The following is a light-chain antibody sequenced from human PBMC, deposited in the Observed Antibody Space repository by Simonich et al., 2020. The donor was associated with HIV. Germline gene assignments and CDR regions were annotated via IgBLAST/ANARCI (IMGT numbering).Light chain of an antibody. J-gene: IGKJ1*01. CDR3: QQYKNWPPWT. V-gene: IGKV3-15*01. CDR1: QSVNSN. CDR2: GAS. Sequence: ELVMTQSPGTLSVSPGERATLSCRASQSVNSNLAWYQQKPGPAPRLLIYGASTRATGIPARFSGSGSGTEFTLTISNLQSEDFGVYYCQQYKNWPPWTFGQGTKVEIK.